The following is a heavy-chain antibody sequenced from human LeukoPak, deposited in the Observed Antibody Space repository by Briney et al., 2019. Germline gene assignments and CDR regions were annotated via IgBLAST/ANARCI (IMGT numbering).Heavy chain of an antibody. J-gene: IGHJ3*02. CDR3: ARRSTTWAFDI. V-gene: IGHV5-51*01. CDR2: IYPGDSDT. Sequence: GESLKISCKGSGYSFTNYWIGWVRQMPGKGLEWVGIIYPGDSDTRYSPSFQGQVTISADKSISTAYLQWSSLKASDTAMYYCARRSTTWAFDIWGQGTMVTVSS. D-gene: IGHD2/OR15-2a*01. CDR1: GYSFTNYW.